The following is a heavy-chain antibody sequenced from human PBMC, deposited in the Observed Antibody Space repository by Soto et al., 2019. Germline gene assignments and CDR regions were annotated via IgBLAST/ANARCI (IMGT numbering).Heavy chain of an antibody. V-gene: IGHV1-2*02. J-gene: IGHJ4*02. D-gene: IGHD1-7*01. CDR1: GYTFTGYY. CDR3: ARVRDNWNYGPGEY. CDR2: INPNSGGT. Sequence: ASVKVSCKSSGYTFTGYYMHWVRQAPGQGLEWMGWINPNSGGTNYAQKFQGRVTMTRDTSISTAYMELSRLRSDDTAVYYCARVRDNWNYGPGEYWGQGTLVIVSS.